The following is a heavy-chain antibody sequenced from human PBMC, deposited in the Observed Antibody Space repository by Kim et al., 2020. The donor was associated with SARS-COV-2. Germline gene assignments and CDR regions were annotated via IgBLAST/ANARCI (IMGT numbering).Heavy chain of an antibody. Sequence: SQTLSLTCAISGDSVSSETAAWNWIRQSPSKGLEWLGRTYYRSNWESDYAFSVKGRITIDPDTSKNQFSLHLKSVTPEDTAVYYCGRDFSGYVWDSRDYYYRDVWGKGFRVTVS. J-gene: IGHJ6*03. D-gene: IGHD5-12*01. CDR1: GDSVSSETAA. CDR2: TYYRSNWES. V-gene: IGHV6-1*01. CDR3: GRDFSGYVWDSRDYYYRDV.